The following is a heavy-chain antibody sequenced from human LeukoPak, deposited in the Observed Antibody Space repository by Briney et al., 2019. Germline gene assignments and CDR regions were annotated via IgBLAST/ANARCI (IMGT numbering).Heavy chain of an antibody. V-gene: IGHV5-51*01. D-gene: IGHD6-19*01. CDR2: IYPGDSDT. CDR3: ARTPYSSGWYAAFDI. J-gene: IGHJ3*02. Sequence: GESLKISCKGSGYSFTSYWIGWVRQVPGKGLEWMGIIYPGDSDTRYSPSFQGQVTISADKSISTAYLQWSSLKASDTAMYYCARTPYSSGWYAAFDIWGQGTMVTVSS. CDR1: GYSFTSYW.